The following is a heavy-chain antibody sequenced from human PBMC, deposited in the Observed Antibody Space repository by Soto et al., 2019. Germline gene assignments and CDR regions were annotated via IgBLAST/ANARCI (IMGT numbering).Heavy chain of an antibody. J-gene: IGHJ4*02. Sequence: SSVKVSCKASGGTFSNHALSWVRQAPGQGPEWMGGIIALSGTTNYAQKFQGRVTITVDESMTTAYMELSSLRYEDTAVYYCARGPDRSGFYLFDYWGQGTLVTVSS. CDR1: GGTFSNHA. D-gene: IGHD3-22*01. CDR3: ARGPDRSGFYLFDY. V-gene: IGHV1-69*13. CDR2: IIALSGTT.